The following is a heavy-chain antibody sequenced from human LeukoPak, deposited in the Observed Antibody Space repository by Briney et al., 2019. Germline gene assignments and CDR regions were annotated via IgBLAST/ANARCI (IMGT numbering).Heavy chain of an antibody. Sequence: PGGSLRLSCAASGSIFSNYSMHWVSQAPGKGPEWILYVGIDSGNTKYADSVKVRFTISVYNAKKSLYLQMNSLRVEDTAVYYCARDYRFAFDNWGQGTLVTVSS. CDR3: ARDYRFAFDN. CDR2: VGIDSGNT. J-gene: IGHJ4*02. CDR1: GSIFSNYS. V-gene: IGHV3-21*05.